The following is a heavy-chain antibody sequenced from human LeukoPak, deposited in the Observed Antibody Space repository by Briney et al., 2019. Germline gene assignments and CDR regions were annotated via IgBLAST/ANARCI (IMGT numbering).Heavy chain of an antibody. Sequence: PGGSLRLSCAASGFTFDDYAMHWVRQAPGKGLEWVSGISWNSGSIGYADSVKGRFTISRDNAKNSLYLQMNSLRAEDTALYYCAKDSTGYERICYFDYWGQGTLVTVSS. CDR2: ISWNSGSI. CDR1: GFTFDDYA. D-gene: IGHD3-9*01. V-gene: IGHV3-9*01. J-gene: IGHJ4*02. CDR3: AKDSTGYERICYFDY.